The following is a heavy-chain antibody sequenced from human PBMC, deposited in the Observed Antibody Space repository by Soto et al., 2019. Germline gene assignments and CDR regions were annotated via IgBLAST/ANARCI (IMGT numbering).Heavy chain of an antibody. CDR3: AKAQGYSGYDPDALDI. J-gene: IGHJ3*02. CDR2: ISGSGGST. CDR1: GFTFSSYA. V-gene: IGHV3-23*01. Sequence: GGSLRLSCAASGFTFSSYAMSWVRQAPGKGLEWVSAISGSGGSTYYADSVKGRFTISRDNSKNTLYLQMNSLRAEDTAVYYFAKAQGYSGYDPDALDIWGQGTMVTVAS. D-gene: IGHD5-12*01.